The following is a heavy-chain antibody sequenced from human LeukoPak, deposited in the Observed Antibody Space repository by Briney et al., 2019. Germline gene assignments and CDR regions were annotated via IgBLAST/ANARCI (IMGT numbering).Heavy chain of an antibody. CDR1: GFTFSSYA. CDR2: IYYSGST. CDR3: ARVRSFYYYYMDV. J-gene: IGHJ6*03. D-gene: IGHD3-10*01. Sequence: GSLRLSCAASGFTFSSYAMSWVRQPPGKGLEWIGSIYYSGSTYYNPSLKSRVTISVDTSKNQFSLKLSSVTAADTAVYYCARVRSFYYYYMDVWGKGTTVTVSS. V-gene: IGHV4-39*07.